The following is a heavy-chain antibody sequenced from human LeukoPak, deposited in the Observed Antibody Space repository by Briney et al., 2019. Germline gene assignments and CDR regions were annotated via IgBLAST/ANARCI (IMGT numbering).Heavy chain of an antibody. CDR3: ARENMYDSSDYYGWSGYYDH. J-gene: IGHJ4*02. Sequence: GGSLRLSCAASGFAFSSYWMNWVRQAPGKGLEWVANINQDGSDKYYVDSVKGRFTISRDNAKNSLYLQMNSLRAEDTAIYYCARENMYDSSDYYGWSGYYDHWGQGTLVTVSS. D-gene: IGHD3-22*01. CDR1: GFAFSSYW. CDR2: INQDGSDK. V-gene: IGHV3-7*01.